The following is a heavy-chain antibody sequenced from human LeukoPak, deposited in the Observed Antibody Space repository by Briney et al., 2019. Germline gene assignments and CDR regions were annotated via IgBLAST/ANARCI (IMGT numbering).Heavy chain of an antibody. V-gene: IGHV1-2*04. Sequence: ASVRVSCKASGYTFTGYYMHWVRQAPGQGLEWMGWINPNSGGTNYAQKFQGWVTMTRDTSISTAYMELSRLRSDDTPVYYCARDADDYGDYVNAFDIWGQGTMVTVSS. D-gene: IGHD4-17*01. CDR3: ARDADDYGDYVNAFDI. CDR1: GYTFTGYY. J-gene: IGHJ3*02. CDR2: INPNSGGT.